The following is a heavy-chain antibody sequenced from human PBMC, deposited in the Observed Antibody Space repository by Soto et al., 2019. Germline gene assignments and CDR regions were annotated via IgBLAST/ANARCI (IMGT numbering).Heavy chain of an antibody. J-gene: IGHJ4*02. V-gene: IGHV1-3*05. CDR2: INAGNGNT. CDR1: GYTFTSYA. Sequence: QVQLVQSVAEEKKPGASVKGSCKASGYTFTSYAMHVVRQAPGQRLEWMGWINAGNGNTKYSQKFQGRVTITRDTSASTAYIELSSVRSEDTAVYYCASESYGGEFDYWGQGTLVTVSS. CDR3: ASESYGGEFDY. D-gene: IGHD4-17*01.